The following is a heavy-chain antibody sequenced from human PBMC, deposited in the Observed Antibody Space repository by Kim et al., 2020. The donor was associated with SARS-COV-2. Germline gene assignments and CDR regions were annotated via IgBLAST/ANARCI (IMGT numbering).Heavy chain of an antibody. J-gene: IGHJ6*02. V-gene: IGHV1-69*13. D-gene: IGHD5-12*01. CDR2: IIPIFGTA. CDR3: AREERGYSGYDWHYYYGMDV. Sequence: SVKVSCKASGGTFNSYAVSWVRQAPGQGLEWMGGIIPIFGTAHYAQKFQGRVTVTADESTSTAYMELSSLRSEDTAVYYCAREERGYSGYDWHYYYGMDVWGQGTTVTVSS. CDR1: GGTFNSYA.